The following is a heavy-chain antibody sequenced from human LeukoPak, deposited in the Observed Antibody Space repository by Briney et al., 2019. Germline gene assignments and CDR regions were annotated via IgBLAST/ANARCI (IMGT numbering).Heavy chain of an antibody. Sequence: GGSLRLSCAASGFTFSSYGMHWVRQAPGKGLEWVAFIRYDGSNKYYADSVKGRFTISRDNSKNTLYLQMNSPRAEDTAVYYCAKDRDRTVTTPWGYWGQGTLVTVSS. CDR3: AKDRDRTVTTPWGY. CDR1: GFTFSSYG. D-gene: IGHD4-17*01. V-gene: IGHV3-30*02. J-gene: IGHJ4*02. CDR2: IRYDGSNK.